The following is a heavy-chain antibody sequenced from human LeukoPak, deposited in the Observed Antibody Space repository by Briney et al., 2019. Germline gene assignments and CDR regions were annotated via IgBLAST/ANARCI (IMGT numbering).Heavy chain of an antibody. CDR3: ARDYSNYGFDY. CDR1: GFSFSSYG. V-gene: IGHV3-NL1*01. Sequence: QVQLVESGGGVVQPGRSLRLSCAASGFSFSSYGMHWVRQAPGKGLEWVSVIYSGGSTYYADSVKGRFTISRDNSKNTLYLQMNSLRAEDTAVYYCARDYSNYGFDYWGQGTLVTVSS. J-gene: IGHJ4*02. D-gene: IGHD4-11*01. CDR2: IYSGGST.